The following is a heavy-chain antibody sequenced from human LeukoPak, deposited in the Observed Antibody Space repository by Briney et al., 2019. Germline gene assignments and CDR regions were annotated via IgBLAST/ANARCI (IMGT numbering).Heavy chain of an antibody. CDR2: IWYDGSNK. CDR3: ARVGAYYGMDV. Sequence: PGGSLRLSCAASGFTCSSYGMHWVRQAPGKGLEWVAVIWYDGSNKYYADSVKGRFTISRDNSKNTLYLQMNSLRAEDTAVYYCARVGAYYGMDVWGPGTTVTVSS. CDR1: GFTCSSYG. V-gene: IGHV3-33*01. J-gene: IGHJ6*02.